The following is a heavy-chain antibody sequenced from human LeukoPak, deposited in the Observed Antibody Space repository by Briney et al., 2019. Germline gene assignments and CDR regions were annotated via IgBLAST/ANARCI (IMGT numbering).Heavy chain of an antibody. V-gene: IGHV1-2*02. D-gene: IGHD3-3*01. CDR2: INPNSGGT. CDR3: ARGTIFGVAGGFDP. Sequence: ASVTVSCKASGYTFTGYYMHWVRQAPGQGLEGMGWINPNSGGTNYAQKFQGRVTMTRDTSISTAYMELSRLRSDDTAVYYCARGTIFGVAGGFDPWGQGTLVTVSS. CDR1: GYTFTGYY. J-gene: IGHJ5*02.